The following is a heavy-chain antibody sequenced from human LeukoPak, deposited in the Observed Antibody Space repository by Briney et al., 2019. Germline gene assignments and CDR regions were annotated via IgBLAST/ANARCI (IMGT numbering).Heavy chain of an antibody. Sequence: SETLSLTCTVSDGSISSSSYYWGWIRQPPGKGLEWIGSIYYSGITYYTSSLKSRVTISVDTSKNQFSLKLSSVTAADTAVYYCAGLLAATGAYYWGQGTLVTVSS. CDR1: DGSISSSSYY. CDR3: AGLLAATGAYY. CDR2: IYYSGIT. J-gene: IGHJ4*02. V-gene: IGHV4-39*01. D-gene: IGHD6-13*01.